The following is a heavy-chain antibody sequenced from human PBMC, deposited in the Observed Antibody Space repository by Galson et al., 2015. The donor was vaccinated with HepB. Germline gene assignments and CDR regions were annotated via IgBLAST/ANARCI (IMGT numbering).Heavy chain of an antibody. J-gene: IGHJ3*02. V-gene: IGHV1-18*01. CDR2: ISAYNAHT. Sequence: SVKVSCKASGYTFKNYGISWVRQAPGQGPEWMGWISAYNAHTIYAQKVLGRVTMTTETFTSTAYMELSSLRSDDTAVYYCARDIPYYYDTSGYYEGGAFDIWGQGTMVTVSS. CDR3: ARDIPYYYDTSGYYEGGAFDI. D-gene: IGHD3-22*01. CDR1: GYTFKNYG.